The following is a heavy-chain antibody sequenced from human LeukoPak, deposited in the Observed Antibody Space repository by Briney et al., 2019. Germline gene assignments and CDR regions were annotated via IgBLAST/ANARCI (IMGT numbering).Heavy chain of an antibody. CDR2: ISSSGSTI. J-gene: IGHJ4*02. Sequence: GGSLRLSCAGSGFTFSDYYMSWIRQAPGKGLEWVSYISSSGSTIYYADPVKGRFTISRDNAKNSLYLQMNSLRAEDTAVYYCASSLFAGTFDYWGQGTLVTVSS. V-gene: IGHV3-11*01. CDR3: ASSLFAGTFDY. D-gene: IGHD6-13*01. CDR1: GFTFSDYY.